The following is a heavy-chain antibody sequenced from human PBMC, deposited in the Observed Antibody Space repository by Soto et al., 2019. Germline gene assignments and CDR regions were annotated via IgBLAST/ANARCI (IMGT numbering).Heavy chain of an antibody. CDR3: ARAVDTAMVDY. CDR1: GYSFTSYW. J-gene: IGHJ4*02. CDR2: IYPGDSDT. V-gene: IGHV5-51*01. Sequence: GKTLKISCKGSGYSFTSYWIGWVRQMPGKGLEWMGIIYPGDSDTRYSPSFQGQVTISADKSISTAYLQWSSLKASDTAMYYCARAVDTAMVDYWGQGTLVTVSS. D-gene: IGHD5-18*01.